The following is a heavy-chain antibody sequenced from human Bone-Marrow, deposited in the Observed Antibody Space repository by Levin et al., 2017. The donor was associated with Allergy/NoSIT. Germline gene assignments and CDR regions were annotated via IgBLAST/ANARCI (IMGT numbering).Heavy chain of an antibody. CDR1: GFAFSNFG. J-gene: IGHJ4*02. D-gene: IGHD3-22*01. CDR2: TWYNGLEK. Sequence: GGSLRLSCAASGFAFSNFGMHWVRQAPGKGLEWVAVTWYNGLEKYYAESVKGRFTISRDNSKKTLYLQMNSLRVEDTAIYYCARDVAYDNSGPAHWGQGTLVTVSS. V-gene: IGHV3-33*01. CDR3: ARDVAYDNSGPAH.